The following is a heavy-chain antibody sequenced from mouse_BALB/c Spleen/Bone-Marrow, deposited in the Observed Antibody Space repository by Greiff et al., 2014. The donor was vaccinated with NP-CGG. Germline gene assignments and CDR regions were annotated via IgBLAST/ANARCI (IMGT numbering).Heavy chain of an antibody. CDR2: INPSSGYA. D-gene: IGHD1-1*01. CDR1: GYTFTTYT. Sequence: QVQLQQSGAELARPGASVKMSCKASGYTFTTYTIHWVKQRPGQGLEWIGYINPSSGYAYYNQNFKDKATLTADKSSSTAYMQLSSLTSEDSAVYYCTRITTVVRYFDVWGTGTTVTVSS. J-gene: IGHJ1*03. V-gene: IGHV1-4*01. CDR3: TRITTVVRYFDV.